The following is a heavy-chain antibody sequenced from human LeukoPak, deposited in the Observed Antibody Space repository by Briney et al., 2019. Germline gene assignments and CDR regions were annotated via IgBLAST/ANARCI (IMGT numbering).Heavy chain of an antibody. V-gene: IGHV3-53*01. CDR2: IYSGGST. Sequence: PGGSLRLSCAASGFTFSSYGMSWVRQAPGKGLEWVSVIYSGGSTYYADSVKGRFTISSDNSKNTLYLQMNSLRAEDTAVYYCARVGGFEYFQYWGQGTLVTVSS. CDR1: GFTFSSYG. J-gene: IGHJ1*01. D-gene: IGHD3-16*01. CDR3: ARVGGFEYFQY.